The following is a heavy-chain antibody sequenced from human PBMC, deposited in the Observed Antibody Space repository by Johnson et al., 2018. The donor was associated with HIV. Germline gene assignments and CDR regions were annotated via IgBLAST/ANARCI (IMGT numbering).Heavy chain of an antibody. Sequence: LRLSCAASGFTFSSYGMHWVRQAPGKGLEWVAVIWYDGSNKYYADSVKGRLTMSRDNSKNTLYLQMHSLRAEDTAVYNCARGCRDGYTCDVFDIWGQGTTVTVSS. CDR2: IWYDGSNK. D-gene: IGHD5-24*01. CDR3: ARGCRDGYTCDVFDI. V-gene: IGHV3-33*01. CDR1: GFTFSSYG. J-gene: IGHJ3*02.